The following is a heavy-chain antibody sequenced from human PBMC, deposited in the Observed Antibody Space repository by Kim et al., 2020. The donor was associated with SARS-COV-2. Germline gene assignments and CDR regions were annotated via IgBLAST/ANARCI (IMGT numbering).Heavy chain of an antibody. J-gene: IGHJ5*02. D-gene: IGHD1-26*01. Sequence: YVDYVKGRFTISREHAKKSLYLRMSSLRAEDTAVYYCARGILISGAFYFDPWGQGTQVTVSS. CDR3: ARGILISGAFYFDP. V-gene: IGHV3-7*01.